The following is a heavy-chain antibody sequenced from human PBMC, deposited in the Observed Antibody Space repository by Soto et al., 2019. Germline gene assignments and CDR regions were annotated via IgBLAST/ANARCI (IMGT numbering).Heavy chain of an antibody. Sequence: GSLRLSCSASGFTLSSYEMNWVRQAPGKGLEWVSYISSSGNVIFYADSVKGRFTVSRDNAKRTLYLQLNSLRAGDTAVYYCARVGGYNYFDHWGQGTPVTVSS. D-gene: IGHD1-26*01. V-gene: IGHV3-48*03. CDR2: ISSSGNVI. J-gene: IGHJ4*02. CDR1: GFTLSSYE. CDR3: ARVGGYNYFDH.